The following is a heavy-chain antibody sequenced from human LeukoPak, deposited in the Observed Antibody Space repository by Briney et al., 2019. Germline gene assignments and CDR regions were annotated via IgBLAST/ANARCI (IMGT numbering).Heavy chain of an antibody. V-gene: IGHV4-4*02. CDR1: GDSISSTSW. J-gene: IGHJ4*02. Sequence: PSGTLSLTCAVSGDSISSTSWWSWVRQPPGKGLEWIGEIYHSGTTNYNPSLKSRVTISVDKSKNQFSLNVNSVTAADTAVYYCVMGCSAGSCYGEYWGQGTLVTVSS. CDR3: VMGCSAGSCYGEY. CDR2: IYHSGTT. D-gene: IGHD2-15*01.